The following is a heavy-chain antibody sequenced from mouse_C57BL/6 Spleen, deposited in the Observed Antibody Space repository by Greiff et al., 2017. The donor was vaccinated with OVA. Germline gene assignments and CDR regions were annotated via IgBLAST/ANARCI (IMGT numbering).Heavy chain of an antibody. CDR1: GYTFTDYN. CDR2: INPNNGGT. CDR3: ARWHYGSRWYFDV. J-gene: IGHJ1*03. D-gene: IGHD1-1*01. Sequence: EVQLQESGPELVKPGASVKIPCKASGYTFTDYNMDWVKQSHGKSLEWIGDINPNNGGTIYNQKFKGKATLTVDKSSSTAYMELRSLTSEDTAVYYCARWHYGSRWYFDVWGTGTTVTVSS. V-gene: IGHV1-18*01.